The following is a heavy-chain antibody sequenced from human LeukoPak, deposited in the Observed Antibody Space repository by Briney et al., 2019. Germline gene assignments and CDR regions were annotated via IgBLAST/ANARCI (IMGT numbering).Heavy chain of an antibody. D-gene: IGHD2-2*01. Sequence: SARVSCKASGGTFSSYAISWVRQAPGQGLEWMGGIIPIFGTANYAQKFQGRVTITADESTSTAYMELSSLRSEDTAVYYCARETLVVPAAISYFDYWGQGTLVTVSS. J-gene: IGHJ4*02. V-gene: IGHV1-69*01. CDR2: IIPIFGTA. CDR1: GGTFSSYA. CDR3: ARETLVVPAAISYFDY.